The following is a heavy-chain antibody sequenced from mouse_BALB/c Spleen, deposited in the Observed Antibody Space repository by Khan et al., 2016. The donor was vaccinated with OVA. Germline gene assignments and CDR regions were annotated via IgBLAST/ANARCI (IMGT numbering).Heavy chain of an antibody. CDR2: INPGSGNT. J-gene: IGHJ4*01. V-gene: IGHV1-54*01. CDR3: ARSGGYGDAVDY. Sequence: VELVESGTELLSPGTSVKVSCKASGYAFADYLIDWVKQRPGQGLEWIGVINPGSGNTNYNEKFKGKATLTAAKSSSTAYMQLSSLTSDDSAVYFCARSGGYGDAVDYWGQGTSVTVSS. D-gene: IGHD2-2*01. CDR1: GYAFADYL.